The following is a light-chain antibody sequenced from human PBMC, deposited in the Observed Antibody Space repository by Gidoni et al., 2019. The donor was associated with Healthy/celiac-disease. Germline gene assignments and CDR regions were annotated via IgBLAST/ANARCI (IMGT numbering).Light chain of an antibody. CDR2: KAS. V-gene: IGKV1-5*03. J-gene: IGKJ2*01. CDR3: QQYNSYSPG. CDR1: QSISSW. Sequence: DIQMTQSPSTLSASVGDRVTITCRASQSISSWLAWYQQKPGKVPKLLIYKASSLESGVPSRFSGSGSGTEFTLTISSLQPDDFATYYCQQYNSYSPGFGQGTKLEIK.